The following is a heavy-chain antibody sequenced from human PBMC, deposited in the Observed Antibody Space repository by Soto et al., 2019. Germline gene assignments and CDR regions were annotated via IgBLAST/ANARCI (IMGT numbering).Heavy chain of an antibody. CDR2: IIPILGIA. J-gene: IGHJ4*02. D-gene: IGHD2-2*01. V-gene: IGHV1-69*04. CDR3: ARDLQSGLYCSSTSCHS. CDR1: GGTFSSYT. Sequence: SVKVSCKASGGTFSSYTISWVRQAPGQGLEWMGRIIPILGIANYAQKFQGRVTITADKSTSTAYMELSSLRSEDTAVYYCARDLQSGLYCSSTSCHSWGQGTLVTVSS.